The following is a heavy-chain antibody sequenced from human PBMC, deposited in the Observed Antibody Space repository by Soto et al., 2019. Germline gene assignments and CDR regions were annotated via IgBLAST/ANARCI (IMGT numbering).Heavy chain of an antibody. Sequence: TSPVAEGPSGTGGDCRSRNNPHPGKGVEWIGYIYYIGSTYYNPSLKRRVTISVDTSKNQFSLKLSSVTAADTAVYYCARDSQIGSGYYRYYFDYWVQGTLVTFS. CDR2: IYYIGST. V-gene: IGHV4-31*02. CDR1: EGPSGTGGDC. D-gene: IGHD3-3*01. CDR3: ARDSQIGSGYYRYYFDY. J-gene: IGHJ4*02.